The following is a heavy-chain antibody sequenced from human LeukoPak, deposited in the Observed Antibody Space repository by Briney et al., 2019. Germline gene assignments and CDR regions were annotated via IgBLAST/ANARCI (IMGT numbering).Heavy chain of an antibody. J-gene: IGHJ5*02. D-gene: IGHD2-15*01. CDR1: GYRFSSYW. CDR3: ARQEYCSGGSCYTWFDP. CDR2: IYPGDSDI. Sequence: GESLKISCKDSGYRFSSYWIAWVRQMPGKGLEYIGIIYPGDSDIRYSPSFQGQVTISADKSIITAYLQWSSLKASDTAMYYCARQEYCSGGSCYTWFDPWGQGTLVTVSS. V-gene: IGHV5-51*01.